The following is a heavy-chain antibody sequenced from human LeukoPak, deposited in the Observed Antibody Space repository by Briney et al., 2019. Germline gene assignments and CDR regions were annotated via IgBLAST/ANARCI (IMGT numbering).Heavy chain of an antibody. Sequence: SETLSLTCAVYGGSFSGYYWSWIRQPPGKGLEWIGEINHSGSTNYNPSLKSRVTISVDTSKNQFSLKLSSVTAADTAVYYCARLAGGDHWGQGTLVAVSS. J-gene: IGHJ4*02. CDR3: ARLAGGDH. CDR2: INHSGST. V-gene: IGHV4-34*01. D-gene: IGHD3-16*01. CDR1: GGSFSGYY.